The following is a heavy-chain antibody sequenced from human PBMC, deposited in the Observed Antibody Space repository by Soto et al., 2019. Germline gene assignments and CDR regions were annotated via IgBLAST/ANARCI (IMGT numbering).Heavy chain of an antibody. CDR3: ARGGSSYVPVNYGMDV. CDR1: GGTFSNYG. Sequence: QVQLVQSGAEVKKPGSSVKVFCKASGGTFSNYGISWVRQAPGQGLEWMGGIVPMFGSVKYAQNFQDRVTITADESTNTAYMELSSLRSEDTAVYYCARGGSSYVPVNYGMDVWGQGTTVTVSS. V-gene: IGHV1-69*01. D-gene: IGHD5-18*01. J-gene: IGHJ6*02. CDR2: IVPMFGSV.